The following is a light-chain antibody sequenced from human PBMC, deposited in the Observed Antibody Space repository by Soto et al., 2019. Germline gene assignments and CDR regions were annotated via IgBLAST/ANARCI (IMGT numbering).Light chain of an antibody. Sequence: PGAVATLSCRASQSVSSTYLALYQQKPGQAPRLLIYGASSRATGIPDRFSGSGSGTDFTLTISRLEPEDFAVYYCQQYGDSPWTFGQGTKVDI. CDR3: QQYGDSPWT. J-gene: IGKJ1*01. CDR2: GAS. CDR1: QSVSSTY. V-gene: IGKV3-20*01.